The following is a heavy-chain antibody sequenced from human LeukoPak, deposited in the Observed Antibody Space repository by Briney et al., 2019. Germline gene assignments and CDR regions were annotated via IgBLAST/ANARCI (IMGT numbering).Heavy chain of an antibody. CDR3: ARSYCGGGSCGAFDI. Sequence: PSETLSLTCTVSGGSISNYYWSWIRQHPGKGLEWIGYIYYSGSTYYNPSLKSRVTISVDTSKNQFSLRLSSVTAADTAVYYCARSYCGGGSCGAFDIWGQGTMVTVSS. J-gene: IGHJ3*02. V-gene: IGHV4-59*01. D-gene: IGHD2-15*01. CDR1: GGSISNYY. CDR2: IYYSGST.